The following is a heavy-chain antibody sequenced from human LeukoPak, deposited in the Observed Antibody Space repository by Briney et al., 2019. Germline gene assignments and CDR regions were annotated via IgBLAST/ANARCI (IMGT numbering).Heavy chain of an antibody. J-gene: IGHJ3*02. D-gene: IGHD3-3*01. CDR3: ARDSSNFDFWSGYRSRHDAFDI. CDR1: GGSFSGYY. Sequence: PSETLSLTCAVYGGSFSGYYWSWIRQPPGKGLEWIGYIYYSGSTNYNPSLKSRVTISVDTSKNQFSLKLSSVTAADTAVYYCARDSSNFDFWSGYRSRHDAFDIWGQGTMVTVSS. CDR2: IYYSGST. V-gene: IGHV4-59*01.